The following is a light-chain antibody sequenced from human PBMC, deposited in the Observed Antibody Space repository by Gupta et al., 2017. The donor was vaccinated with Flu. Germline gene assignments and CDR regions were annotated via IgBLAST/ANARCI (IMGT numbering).Light chain of an antibody. CDR3: QQTFSTPPT. Sequence: GDRVTITCRASQSISSYLNWYQQKPGKAPKLLIYASYSLQSGVPSGFSGSGSGTEFTLTISSLQPEDFATYYCQQTFSTPPTFGGGTKVEIK. V-gene: IGKV1-39*01. CDR2: ASY. CDR1: QSISSY. J-gene: IGKJ4*01.